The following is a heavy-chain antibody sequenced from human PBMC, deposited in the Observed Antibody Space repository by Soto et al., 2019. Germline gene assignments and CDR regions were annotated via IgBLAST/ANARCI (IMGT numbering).Heavy chain of an antibody. J-gene: IGHJ6*02. V-gene: IGHV3-23*04. CDR1: GFTFSDYY. D-gene: IGHD1-7*01. CDR2: ISGSGGST. Sequence: VQLVESGGGLVRPGGSLRLSCAASGFTFSDYYMSWIRQVPGKGLEWVSAISGSGGSTYYADSVKGRFTISRDNSKNTLYLQMNSLRAEDTAVYYCAKGELRQYYYYYGMDVWGQGTTVTVSS. CDR3: AKGELRQYYYYYGMDV.